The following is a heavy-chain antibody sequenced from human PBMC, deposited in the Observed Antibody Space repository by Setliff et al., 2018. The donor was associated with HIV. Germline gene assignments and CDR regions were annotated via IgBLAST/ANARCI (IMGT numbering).Heavy chain of an antibody. CDR3: VRGKQNGVATYGLDI. V-gene: IGHV3-74*01. J-gene: IGHJ3*02. CDR2: ISSDGRYT. D-gene: IGHD2-8*01. CDR1: GFTFSSFW. Sequence: PGGSLRLSCAASGFTFSSFWMHWVRQATGKGLMWVSRISSDGRYTDYADSVKGRFTVSRDSAKNTLSLQTDSLRPDDTAVYYGVRGKQNGVATYGLDIWGQGTMVTVSS.